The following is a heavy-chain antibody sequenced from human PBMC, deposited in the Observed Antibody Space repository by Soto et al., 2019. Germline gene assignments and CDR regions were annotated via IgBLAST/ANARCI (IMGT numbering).Heavy chain of an antibody. Sequence: QDQLVQSGAEVKKPGASVTVSCKASGYSFTNYGITWVRQAPAQGLEWMGWISGFNGNTHYVQKLQGRVTMTTDASTSTAYMELRSLRSDDTAVYYCARDRGVAPPVAGNTHYYYYMDVWGKGTTVTVSS. D-gene: IGHD6-19*01. CDR3: ARDRGVAPPVAGNTHYYYYMDV. J-gene: IGHJ6*03. CDR1: GYSFTNYG. V-gene: IGHV1-18*01. CDR2: ISGFNGNT.